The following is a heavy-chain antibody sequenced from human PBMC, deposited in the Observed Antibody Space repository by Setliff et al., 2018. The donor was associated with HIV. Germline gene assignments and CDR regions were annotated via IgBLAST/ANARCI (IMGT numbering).Heavy chain of an antibody. V-gene: IGHV6-1*01. Sequence: SQTLSLTCAISGDSVSSNTAAWNWVRQSPSRGLEWLGRTYYRSKWYNDYAVSVKGRITINPDTSKTQFSLQLNSVTPEDTAVYYCARKGSSSRSQEYYYDFWGQGTLVTV. J-gene: IGHJ4*02. CDR1: GDSVSSNTAA. CDR3: ARKGSSSRSQEYYYDF. D-gene: IGHD6-13*01. CDR2: TYYRSKWYN.